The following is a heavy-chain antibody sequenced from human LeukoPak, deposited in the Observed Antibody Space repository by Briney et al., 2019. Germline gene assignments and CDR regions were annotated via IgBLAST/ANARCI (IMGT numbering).Heavy chain of an antibody. D-gene: IGHD2-2*02. CDR2: INWNGGST. J-gene: IGHJ3*02. CDR1: GFTFDDYG. V-gene: IGHV3-20*04. CDR3: ARRDIVVVPAAIIGAFDI. Sequence: GGSLRLSCAASGFTFDDYGMSWARQAPGKGLEWVSGINWNGGSTGYADSVKGRFTISRDNAKNSLYLQMNSLRAEDTALYYCARRDIVVVPAAIIGAFDIWGQGTMVTVSS.